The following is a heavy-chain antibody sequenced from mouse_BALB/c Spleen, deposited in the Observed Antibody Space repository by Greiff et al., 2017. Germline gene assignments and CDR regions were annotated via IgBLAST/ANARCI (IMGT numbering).Heavy chain of an antibody. CDR3: ASYYDYYYYAMDY. J-gene: IGHJ4*01. V-gene: IGHV2-2*02. CDR1: GFSLTSYG. Sequence: VKLMESGPGLVQPSQSLSITCTVSGFSLTSYGVHWVRQSPGKGLEWLGVIWSGGSTDYNAAFISRLSISKDNSKSQVFFKMNSLQANDTAIYYCASYYDYYYYAMDYWGQGTSVTVSS. D-gene: IGHD2-4*01. CDR2: IWSGGST.